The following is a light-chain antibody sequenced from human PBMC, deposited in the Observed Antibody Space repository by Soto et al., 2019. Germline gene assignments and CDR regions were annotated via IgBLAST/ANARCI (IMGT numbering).Light chain of an antibody. CDR1: NIGAGYD. V-gene: IGLV1-40*01. CDR3: QSLDSSLSGWV. J-gene: IGLJ3*02. Sequence: QSVLTQTPSVSGAPGQRVTISCSNIGAGYDVHWYQQLPGKAPKLLIYGNSNRPPGVPDRFSGSKSGTSASLAITGLQGEDEADYYCQSLDSSLSGWVFGGGTKLTVL. CDR2: GNS.